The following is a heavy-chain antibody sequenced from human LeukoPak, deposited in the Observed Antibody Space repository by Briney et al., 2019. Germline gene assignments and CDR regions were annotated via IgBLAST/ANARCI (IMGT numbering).Heavy chain of an antibody. V-gene: IGHV1-8*03. CDR1: GYTFTIYD. J-gene: IGHJ3*02. D-gene: IGHD5-12*01. CDR3: ARRGYSGYNDAFDI. Sequence: ASVKVSFKASGYTFTIYDINWVRQATGQGLEWMGWMNPNSGNTGYAQKFQGRVTITRNTSISTAYMELSSLRSEDTAVYYCARRGYSGYNDAFDIWGQGTMVTVSS. CDR2: MNPNSGNT.